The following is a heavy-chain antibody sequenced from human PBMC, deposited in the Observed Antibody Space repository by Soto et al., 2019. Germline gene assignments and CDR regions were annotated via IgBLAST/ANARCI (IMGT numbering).Heavy chain of an antibody. CDR1: GFTFSSYW. CDR2: INSEGTTT. CDR3: GRAPGGTGIVDY. D-gene: IGHD7-27*01. J-gene: IGHJ4*02. Sequence: GGSLRLSCTASGFTFSSYWMQWVRQAPGKGLVWVSRINSEGTTTTYADSVKGRFTISRDNAKNTLFLQMNSLRAEDTAVYYCGRAPGGTGIVDYWGLGTLVTVSS. V-gene: IGHV3-74*01.